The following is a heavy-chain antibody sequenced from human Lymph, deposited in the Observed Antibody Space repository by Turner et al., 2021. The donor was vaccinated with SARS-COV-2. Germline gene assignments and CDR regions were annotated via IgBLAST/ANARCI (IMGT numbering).Heavy chain of an antibody. CDR2: VYAGGST. CDR3: AKDPNWYVLSAVDY. J-gene: IGHJ4*02. D-gene: IGHD1-1*01. V-gene: IGHV3-66*01. Sequence: EVQLVESGGGLVQPGGSLRLSCAASGITVSSNYMSWVRQAPGKGLEWVSVVYAGGSTFYADSVKGRFTISRDKSKNTLYLQMNSLRAEDTAIYYCAKDPNWYVLSAVDYWGQGTLVTVSS. CDR1: GITVSSNY.